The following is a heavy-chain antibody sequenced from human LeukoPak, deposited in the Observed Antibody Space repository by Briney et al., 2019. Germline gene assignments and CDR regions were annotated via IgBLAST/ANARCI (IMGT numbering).Heavy chain of an antibody. Sequence: SETLSLTCAVYGGSFSGYYWSWIRQPPGKGLEWIGEINHSGSTNYNPSLKSRVTISVDTSKNQFSLKLSSVTAADTAVYYCARGRPTIAAADLFDYWGQGTLVTVSS. J-gene: IGHJ4*02. D-gene: IGHD6-13*01. CDR1: GGSFSGYY. CDR3: ARGRPTIAAADLFDY. V-gene: IGHV4-34*01. CDR2: INHSGST.